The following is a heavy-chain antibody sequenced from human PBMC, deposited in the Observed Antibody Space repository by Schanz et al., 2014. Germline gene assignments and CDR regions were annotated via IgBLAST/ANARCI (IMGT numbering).Heavy chain of an antibody. V-gene: IGHV3-30-3*01. CDR2: ISYDGSNK. CDR1: GFTLSSYA. J-gene: IGHJ4*02. CDR3: ARDIEYCSGGRCLTFDD. D-gene: IGHD2-15*01. Sequence: QVQLVESGGGVVQPGRSLRLSCAAYGFTLSSYAMHWVRQAPGKGLEWVAVISYDGSNKYYADSVKGRFTISRDNSKTTLYLQMNSLRAHDSTVYSCARDIEYCSGGRCLTFDDCGQGILITGSS.